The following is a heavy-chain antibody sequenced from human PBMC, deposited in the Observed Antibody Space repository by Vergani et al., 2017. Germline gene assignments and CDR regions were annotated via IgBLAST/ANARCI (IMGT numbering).Heavy chain of an antibody. CDR3: ARGSXLGGSCYKPLFDY. D-gene: IGHD2-15*01. CDR2: IHTSGST. J-gene: IGHJ4*02. CDR1: GGSINSHNYY. Sequence: QLQLQESGPGLVKPSQTLSLTCTVSGGSINSHNYYWSWIRQPAGKGLEWIGRIHTSGSTNYNPSLKSRVTMSEDTSKNQFSLNLTSVTAADTAVYFCARGSXLGGSCYKPLFDYWGQGILVTVSS. V-gene: IGHV4-61*02.